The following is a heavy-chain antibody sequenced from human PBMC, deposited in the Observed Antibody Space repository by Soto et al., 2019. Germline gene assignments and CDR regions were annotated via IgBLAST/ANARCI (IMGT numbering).Heavy chain of an antibody. V-gene: IGHV4-59*01. Sequence: PSETLSLTCTVSGGSISSYHWSWIRQPPGKGLEWIGYIYYSGSTNYNPSLKSRVTISVDTSKNQFSLKLSSVTAADTAVYYCARGESIAVAEIAYWGQGTLVTVSS. CDR1: GGSISSYH. CDR3: ARGESIAVAEIAY. CDR2: IYYSGST. D-gene: IGHD6-19*01. J-gene: IGHJ4*02.